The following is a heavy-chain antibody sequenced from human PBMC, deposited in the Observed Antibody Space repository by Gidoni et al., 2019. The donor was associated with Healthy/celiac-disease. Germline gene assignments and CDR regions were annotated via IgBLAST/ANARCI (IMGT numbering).Heavy chain of an antibody. V-gene: IGHV3-23*01. J-gene: IGHJ4*02. Sequence: EVQLLESGGGLVQPGGSLRLSCAASGVNFSSYAMSWVRQAPGKGLGWVSAIGGSGGSTYYAGSVNGRFTISRDNSKNTLYLQMNSLSAEDTAVYYCAKETDTWTWGQGTLVTVSS. CDR3: AKETDTWT. CDR1: GVNFSSYA. CDR2: IGGSGGST. D-gene: IGHD5-12*01.